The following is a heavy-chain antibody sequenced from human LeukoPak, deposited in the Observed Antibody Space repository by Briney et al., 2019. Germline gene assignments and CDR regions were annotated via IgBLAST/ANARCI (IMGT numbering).Heavy chain of an antibody. V-gene: IGHV3-23*01. Sequence: GGSLRLSCAASGFTFSTYAMSWVRQAPGKGLEWVPAFSGSGGSTYYADSVKGRFTISRDNSKNTLYLQMNSLRAEDTAVFYCAKSAQPYSSGWPYYFDYWGQGTLVTVSS. CDR1: GFTFSTYA. J-gene: IGHJ4*02. CDR3: AKSAQPYSSGWPYYFDY. D-gene: IGHD6-19*01. CDR2: FSGSGGST.